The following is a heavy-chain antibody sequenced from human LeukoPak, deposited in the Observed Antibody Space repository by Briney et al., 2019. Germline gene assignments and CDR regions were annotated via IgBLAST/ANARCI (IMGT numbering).Heavy chain of an antibody. CDR3: ARDSSSWYSDFDY. Sequence: ASVKVSCKASGYTFTGYYMHWVRQAPGQGLEWMGWINPNSGGTNYAQKLQGRVTMTTDTSTSTAYMELRSLRSDDTAVYYCARDSSSWYSDFDYWGQGTLVTVSS. J-gene: IGHJ4*02. CDR1: GYTFTGYY. CDR2: INPNSGGT. D-gene: IGHD6-13*01. V-gene: IGHV1-2*02.